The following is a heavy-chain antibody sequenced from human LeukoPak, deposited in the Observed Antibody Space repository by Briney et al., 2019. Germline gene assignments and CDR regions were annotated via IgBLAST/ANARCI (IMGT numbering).Heavy chain of an antibody. Sequence: GGSLRLSCAASGFTFSSYAMHWVRQAPGKGLEWVAVISYDGSNKYYADSVKGRFTISRDNSKNTLYLQMNSLRAEDTAVYYCARGSSDAFDIWGQGTMVTVSS. V-gene: IGHV3-30-3*01. CDR2: ISYDGSNK. D-gene: IGHD3-10*01. J-gene: IGHJ3*02. CDR1: GFTFSSYA. CDR3: ARGSSDAFDI.